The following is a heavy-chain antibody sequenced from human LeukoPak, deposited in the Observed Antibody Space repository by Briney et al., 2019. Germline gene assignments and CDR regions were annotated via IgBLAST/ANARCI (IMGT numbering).Heavy chain of an antibody. CDR2: ISTSGLST. Sequence: GGSLRLSCAASGFTFSSYAMNWVRQAPGKGLEWVSYISTSGLSTYYADSVEGRFTISRDNAKNSLYLQTNGLRAEDTAVYYCARDPTPTQLWFRGTFDYWGQGALVTVSS. CDR1: GFTFSSYA. V-gene: IGHV3-48*01. J-gene: IGHJ4*02. D-gene: IGHD5-18*01. CDR3: ARDPTPTQLWFRGTFDY.